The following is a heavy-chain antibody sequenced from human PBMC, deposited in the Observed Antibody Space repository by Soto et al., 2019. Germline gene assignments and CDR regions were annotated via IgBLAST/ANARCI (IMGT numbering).Heavy chain of an antibody. Sequence: ASVKVSCKASGYSFTDYHIHWVRQAPGQGLEWLGRINPKSGGTSTAQKFQGWVTMTMDTSISTASMELTRLTSDDTAIYYCARGDSTDCSNGVCSFFYNHDMDVWGQGTTVTVSS. D-gene: IGHD2-8*01. CDR2: INPKSGGT. CDR1: GYSFTDYH. J-gene: IGHJ6*02. CDR3: ARGDSTDCSNGVCSFFYNHDMDV. V-gene: IGHV1-2*04.